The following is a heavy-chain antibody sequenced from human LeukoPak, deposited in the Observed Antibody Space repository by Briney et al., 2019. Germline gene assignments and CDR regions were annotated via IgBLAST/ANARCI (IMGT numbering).Heavy chain of an antibody. CDR2: IYYSGST. Sequence: SETLSLTCSVSGGSSSNYYWSWIRQPPGRGLEWIGYIYYSGSTNSNASLKSRVTIFVDPSKNQFSLRLSSVTAADTAVYYCARGVYLSYYYDSSGSDDAFDIWGQGTMVTVSS. J-gene: IGHJ3*02. CDR3: ARGVYLSYYYDSSGSDDAFDI. CDR1: GGSSSNYY. V-gene: IGHV4-59*08. D-gene: IGHD3-22*01.